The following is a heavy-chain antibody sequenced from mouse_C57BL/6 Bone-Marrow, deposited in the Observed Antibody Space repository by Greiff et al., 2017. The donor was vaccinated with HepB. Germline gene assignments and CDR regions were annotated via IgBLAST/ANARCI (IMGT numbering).Heavy chain of an antibody. V-gene: IGHV1-59*01. Sequence: QVQLQQSGAELVRPGSSVKLSCKASGYTFTSYWMHWVKQRPGQGLEWIGVIDPSDSYTNYNQKFKGKATLTVDTSSSTAYMQLSSLTSEDSAVYYCARRTVYAMDYWGQGTSVTVSS. J-gene: IGHJ4*01. CDR1: GYTFTSYW. CDR2: IDPSDSYT. CDR3: ARRTVYAMDY.